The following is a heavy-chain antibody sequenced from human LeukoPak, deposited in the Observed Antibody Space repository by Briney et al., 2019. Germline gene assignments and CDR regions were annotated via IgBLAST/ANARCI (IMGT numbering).Heavy chain of an antibody. V-gene: IGHV3-30*18. CDR3: SKEGSNGDFDY. CDR1: GFTFSSYD. D-gene: IGHD1-26*01. CDR2: ISYDGSNK. Sequence: GGSLRLSCAASGFTFSSYDMHWVRQAPGKGLEWVTVISYDGSNKYYGDSVKGRFTISRDNSKNTLYLKMNSLRAEDTDVYYCSKEGSNGDFDYWGQGTLVTVSS. J-gene: IGHJ4*02.